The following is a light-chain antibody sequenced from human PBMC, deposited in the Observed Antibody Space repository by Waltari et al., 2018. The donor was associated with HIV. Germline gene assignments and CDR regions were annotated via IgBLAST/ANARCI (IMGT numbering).Light chain of an antibody. Sequence: EIVMTQSPATLSVSPGERATLSCRASQSVSSNLAWYQQKPGQAPRLLIYGASTRATGIPAMFSGSGSGTEFTLTISSLQSEDFAVYYCQQYNNWPPLMYTFGQGTKLEIK. J-gene: IGKJ2*01. CDR2: GAS. CDR1: QSVSSN. V-gene: IGKV3-15*01. CDR3: QQYNNWPPLMYT.